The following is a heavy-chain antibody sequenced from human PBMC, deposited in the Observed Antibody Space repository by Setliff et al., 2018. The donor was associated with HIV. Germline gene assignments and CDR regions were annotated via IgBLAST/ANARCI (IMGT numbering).Heavy chain of an antibody. Sequence: GGSLRLSCAASGFTFDDYSMHWVRQPPGKGLEWVSLISWDGGSTYYADSVKGRFTISRDDSKNSLYLQMNSLRPEDTAFYYCAKDTYSKVVATSLGYWGQGTLVTVSS. CDR3: AKDTYSKVVATSLGY. D-gene: IGHD5-12*01. CDR2: ISWDGGST. CDR1: GFTFDDYS. J-gene: IGHJ4*02. V-gene: IGHV3-43*01.